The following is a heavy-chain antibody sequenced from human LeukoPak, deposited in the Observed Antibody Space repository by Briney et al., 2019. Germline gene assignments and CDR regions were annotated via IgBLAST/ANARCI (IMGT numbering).Heavy chain of an antibody. V-gene: IGHV3-74*01. J-gene: IGHJ4*02. CDR3: VRDRVAGSGRGDY. Sequence: GGSLRLSCAASGFTFSSYWMYWVRQAPGKGLVWVSRIRTDGITTNYADSVKGRFTISRDNAKNTLYLQMNSLRVEDTAVYYCVRDRVAGSGRGDYWGQGTLVTVSS. CDR1: GFTFSSYW. CDR2: IRTDGITT. D-gene: IGHD3-10*01.